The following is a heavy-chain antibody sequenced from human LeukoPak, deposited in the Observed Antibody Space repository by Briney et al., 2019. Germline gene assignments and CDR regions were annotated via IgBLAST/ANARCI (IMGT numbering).Heavy chain of an antibody. CDR3: AKTPRGYCSSSRCYFDAFDI. Sequence: GGSLGLSCAASGFTFSSYAMSWVRQAPGKGLEWVSAISGGGGSTYYADSVKGRITISRDNSKKTLYLQMNSLRAEDTAVYYCAKTPRGYCSSSRCYFDAFDIWGQGTMVTVSS. V-gene: IGHV3-23*01. CDR2: ISGGGGST. D-gene: IGHD2-2*01. J-gene: IGHJ3*02. CDR1: GFTFSSYA.